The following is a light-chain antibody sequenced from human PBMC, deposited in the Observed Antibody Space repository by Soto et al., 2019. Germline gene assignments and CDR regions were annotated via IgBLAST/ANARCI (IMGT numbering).Light chain of an antibody. V-gene: IGKV1-5*03. J-gene: IGKJ1*01. CDR2: KAS. CDR3: QQYNSYST. CDR1: QTISSW. Sequence: DVKMTLSPSTLSGYVGDRVTITCRASQTISSWLAWYQQKPGKAPKLLIYKASTLKSGVPSRFSGSGSGTEFTLTISSLQPDDFATYYCQQYNSYSTFGQGSKV.